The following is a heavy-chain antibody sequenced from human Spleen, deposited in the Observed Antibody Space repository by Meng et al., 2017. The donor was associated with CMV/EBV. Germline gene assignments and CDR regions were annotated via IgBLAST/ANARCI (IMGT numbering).Heavy chain of an antibody. CDR3: ARDGRDCRSTTCYLPGDAFDI. Sequence: ASVKVSCKASGYTFTSYGISWVRQAPGQGLEWMGWISPYKGNTNYAQRLQGRLTMTTDTSTSTAYMEVRSLRSDDTAVYYCARDGRDCRSTTCYLPGDAFDIWGQGTMVTVSS. V-gene: IGHV1-18*01. J-gene: IGHJ3*02. D-gene: IGHD2-2*01. CDR1: GYTFTSYG. CDR2: ISPYKGNT.